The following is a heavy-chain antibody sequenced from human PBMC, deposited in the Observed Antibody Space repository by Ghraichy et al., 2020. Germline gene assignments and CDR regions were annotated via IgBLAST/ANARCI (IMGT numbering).Heavy chain of an antibody. CDR1: GFTFSSYS. Sequence: GESLNISCAASGFTFSSYSMNWVRQAPGKGLEWVSSISSSSSYIYYADSVKGRFTISRDNAKNSLYLQMNSLRAEDTAVYYCARVYDFWSGRTQYYGMDVWGQGTTVTVSS. D-gene: IGHD3-3*01. CDR2: ISSSSSYI. J-gene: IGHJ6*02. CDR3: ARVYDFWSGRTQYYGMDV. V-gene: IGHV3-21*01.